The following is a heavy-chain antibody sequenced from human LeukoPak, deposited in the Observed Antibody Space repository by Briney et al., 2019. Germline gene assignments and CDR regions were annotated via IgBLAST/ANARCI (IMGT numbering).Heavy chain of an antibody. CDR1: GFTFSSYE. Sequence: PGGSLRLSCAASGFTFSSYEMNWVRQAPGKWLEWVSYISSSGSTIYYADSVKGRFTISRDNAKNSLYLQMNSLRAEDTAVYYCAREVLSTGFPIGTYYYDSSGYRRHFDYWGQGTLVTVSS. D-gene: IGHD3-22*01. J-gene: IGHJ4*02. CDR3: AREVLSTGFPIGTYYYDSSGYRRHFDY. CDR2: ISSSGSTI. V-gene: IGHV3-48*03.